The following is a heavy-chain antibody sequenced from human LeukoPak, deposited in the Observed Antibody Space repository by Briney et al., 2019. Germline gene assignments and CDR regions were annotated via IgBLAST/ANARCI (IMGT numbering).Heavy chain of an antibody. CDR2: ISVSGDT. D-gene: IGHD6-19*01. CDR3: AKDPEGIAVAHFDY. CDR1: EFIFINYA. J-gene: IGHJ4*02. V-gene: IGHV3-23*01. Sequence: SGGSLRLSCTASEFIFINYAMAWVRLAPGKGLEWVSCISVSGDTYYPDSVKGRFTISRDNSKSTLYLQMNSLRAEDTAVYYCAKDPEGIAVAHFDYWGQGTLVTVSS.